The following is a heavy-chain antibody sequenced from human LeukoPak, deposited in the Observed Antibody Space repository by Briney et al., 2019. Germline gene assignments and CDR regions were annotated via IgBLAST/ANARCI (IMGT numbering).Heavy chain of an antibody. Sequence: GESLKISCQGPGFNFSNYWIGWVRQMPGKGPEWMGIIYPGDSDTRYSPSFQGQVTISADKSINTAYLQWSSLKASDTAMYCCARRRLAFDLWGQGTMVTVS. CDR1: GFNFSNYW. J-gene: IGHJ3*01. V-gene: IGHV5-51*01. CDR3: ARRRLAFDL. D-gene: IGHD6-25*01. CDR2: IYPGDSDT.